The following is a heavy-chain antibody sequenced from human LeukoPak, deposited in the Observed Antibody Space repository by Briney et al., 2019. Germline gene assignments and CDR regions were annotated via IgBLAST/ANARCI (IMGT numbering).Heavy chain of an antibody. Sequence: GGSLRLSCAASGFTFSSYAMNWVRQAPGKGLEWVSTISGSGGSTYYADSVKGRFTISRDNSKNTLYLQMNSLRAEDTVVYYCAKEAVDCSGGSCYSDYYYGMDVWGQGTTVTVSS. J-gene: IGHJ6*02. V-gene: IGHV3-23*01. CDR1: GFTFSSYA. CDR2: ISGSGGST. D-gene: IGHD2-15*01. CDR3: AKEAVDCSGGSCYSDYYYGMDV.